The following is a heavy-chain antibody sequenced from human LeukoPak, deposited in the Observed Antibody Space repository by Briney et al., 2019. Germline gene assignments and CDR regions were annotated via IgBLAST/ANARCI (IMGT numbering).Heavy chain of an antibody. CDR1: GYTFTDYA. Sequence: ASVKVSCKASGYTFTDYAISWVRQAPGQGLEWMGCIRTYNGDTNYAQMLQGRVTMTTDTSTTTAYMELRNLRSDDTAIYYCARPYKGAVGDYWGQGTLVTVSS. CDR3: ARPYKGAVGDY. J-gene: IGHJ4*02. D-gene: IGHD1-26*01. CDR2: IRTYNGDT. V-gene: IGHV1-18*01.